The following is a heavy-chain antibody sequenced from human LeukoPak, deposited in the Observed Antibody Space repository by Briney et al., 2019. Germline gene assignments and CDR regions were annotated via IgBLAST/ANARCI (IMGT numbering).Heavy chain of an antibody. CDR3: AKSGLLDPYGMDV. J-gene: IGHJ6*02. CDR1: GFTFDDYT. Sequence: GVSLRLSCAASGFTFDDYTMHRVRQAPGKGLEWVSLISWDGGSTYYADSVKGRFTISRDNSKNSLYLQMNSLRTEDTALYYCAKSGLLDPYGMDVWGQGTTVTVSS. V-gene: IGHV3-43*01. D-gene: IGHD2-21*01. CDR2: ISWDGGST.